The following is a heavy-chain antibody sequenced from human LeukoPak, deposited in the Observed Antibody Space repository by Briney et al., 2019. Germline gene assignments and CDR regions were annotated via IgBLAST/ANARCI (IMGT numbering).Heavy chain of an antibody. CDR3: ARGVYYLSVGGHRRGMDV. D-gene: IGHD3-10*01. Sequence: GESLRLSCAASGFTFSNYNMNWVRQTPGKGLELVASISSSSTYTYYGDSVKGRFTISRDNAKNSLYLQMHSLRVDDTAVYYCARGVYYLSVGGHRRGMDVWGQGTTATVSS. CDR2: ISSSSTYT. J-gene: IGHJ6*02. V-gene: IGHV3-21*04. CDR1: GFTFSNYN.